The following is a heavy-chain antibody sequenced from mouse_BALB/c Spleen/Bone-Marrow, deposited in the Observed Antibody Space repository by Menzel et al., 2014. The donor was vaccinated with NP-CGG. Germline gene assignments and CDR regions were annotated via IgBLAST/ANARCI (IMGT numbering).Heavy chain of an antibody. V-gene: IGHV14-3*02. CDR1: GFNIKDTY. Sequence: EVQLVKSGAELVKPGASVKLSCTASGFNIKDTYMHWVKQRPEQGLEWIGRIDPANGNTKYDPKFQGKATITADTSSNTAYLQLSSLTSEDTAVYYCASYRYAWYFDVWGAGTTVTVSS. CDR2: IDPANGNT. D-gene: IGHD2-14*01. J-gene: IGHJ1*01. CDR3: ASYRYAWYFDV.